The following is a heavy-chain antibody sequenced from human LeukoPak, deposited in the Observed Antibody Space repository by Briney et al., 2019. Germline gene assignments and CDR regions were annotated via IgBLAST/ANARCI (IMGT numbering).Heavy chain of an antibody. CDR1: GFTFSSFY. CDR3: ARIFGYYYYYLEV. D-gene: IGHD3-3*01. Sequence: GGSLRLSCAASGFTFSSFYMNWIRQAPGKGLEWVATIDKDGSEKYYVDSVKGRFTISRDNAKNSLSLEMNSLRVEDTAVYYCARIFGYYYYYLEVWGKGTPVTISS. V-gene: IGHV3-7*01. J-gene: IGHJ6*03. CDR2: IDKDGSEK.